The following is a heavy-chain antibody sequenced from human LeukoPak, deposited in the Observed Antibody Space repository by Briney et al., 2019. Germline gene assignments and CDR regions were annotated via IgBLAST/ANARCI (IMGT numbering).Heavy chain of an antibody. CDR2: IYYSGST. CDR1: GGSISSYY. D-gene: IGHD3-3*01. CDR3: ARIHHITIFSATFDP. Sequence: SETLSLTCTVSGGSISSYYWSWIRQPPGKGLEWIGYIYYSGSTNYSPSLKSRVTISVDTSKNQFSLKLSSVTAADTAVYYCARIHHITIFSATFDPWGQGTLVTVSS. J-gene: IGHJ5*02. V-gene: IGHV4-59*01.